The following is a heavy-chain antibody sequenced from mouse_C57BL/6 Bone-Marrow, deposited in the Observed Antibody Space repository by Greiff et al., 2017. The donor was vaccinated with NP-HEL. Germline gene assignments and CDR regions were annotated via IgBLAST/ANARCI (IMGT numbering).Heavy chain of an antibody. V-gene: IGHV5-4*03. CDR3: ARGSGTLFAY. Sequence: EVKLEESGGGLVKPGESLKLSCAASGFTFSSYAMSWVRQTPEKRLEWVATISDGGSYTYYPDNVKGRFTISRDNAKNNLYLQMSHLKSEDTAMYYCARGSGTLFAYWGQGTLVTVSA. J-gene: IGHJ3*01. CDR1: GFTFSSYA. CDR2: ISDGGSYT. D-gene: IGHD4-1*01.